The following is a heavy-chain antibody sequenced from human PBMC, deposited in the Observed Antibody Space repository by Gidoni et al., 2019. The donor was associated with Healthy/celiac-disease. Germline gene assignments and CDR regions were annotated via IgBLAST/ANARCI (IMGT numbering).Heavy chain of an antibody. J-gene: IGHJ4*02. V-gene: IGHV4-59*01. CDR2: IYYSGST. CDR3: ARGYGDYDDY. Sequence: QVQLQESGPGLVKPSATLSLTCTVSGGSISSYYWSWIRQPPGKGLEWIGYIYYSGSTNYNPSLKSRVTISVDTSKNQFSLKLSSVTAADTAVYYCARGYGDYDDYWGQGTLVTVSS. D-gene: IGHD4-17*01. CDR1: GGSISSYY.